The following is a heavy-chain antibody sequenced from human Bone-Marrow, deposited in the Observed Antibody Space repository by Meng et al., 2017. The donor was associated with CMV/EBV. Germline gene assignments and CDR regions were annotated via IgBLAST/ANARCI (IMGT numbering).Heavy chain of an antibody. CDR3: ARDSRPNIVVVPAAILDP. CDR2: ISSSGSTI. V-gene: IGHV3-48*03. Sequence: LSLTCVASGFIFSNFAMHWVRQAPGKGLEWVSYISSSGSTIYYADSVKGRFTISRDNAKNSLYLQMNSLRAEDTAVYYCARDSRPNIVVVPAAILDPWGQGTRVTVSS. D-gene: IGHD2-2*01. CDR1: GFIFSNFA. J-gene: IGHJ5*02.